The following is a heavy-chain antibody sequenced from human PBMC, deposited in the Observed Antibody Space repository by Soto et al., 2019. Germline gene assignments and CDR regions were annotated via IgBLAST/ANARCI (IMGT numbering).Heavy chain of an antibody. V-gene: IGHV4-30-2*01. D-gene: IGHD4-17*01. CDR2: IYHSGST. J-gene: IGHJ4*02. Sequence: PSETLSLTCAVSGGSISSGGHSWSWIRQPPGKGLEWIGYIYHSGSTYYNPSLKSRVTISVDRSKNQFSLKLSSVTAADTAVYYCARGGRYGDYGIFDYWGQGTLVTVSS. CDR3: ARGGRYGDYGIFDY. CDR1: GGSISSGGHS.